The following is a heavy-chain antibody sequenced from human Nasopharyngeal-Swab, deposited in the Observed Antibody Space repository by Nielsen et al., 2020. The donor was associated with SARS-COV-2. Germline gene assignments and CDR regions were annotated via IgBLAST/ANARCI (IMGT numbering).Heavy chain of an antibody. V-gene: IGHV1-69*13. Sequence: SVKVSCKASGGTFSSYAISWVRQAPGQGLDWMGGIIPIFGTANYAQKFQGRVTITADESTSTAYMELSSLRSDDTAVYYCARESGSSWPEQQYYYYYGMDVWGQGTTVTVSS. CDR2: IIPIFGTA. D-gene: IGHD6-13*01. CDR3: ARESGSSWPEQQYYYYYGMDV. J-gene: IGHJ6*02. CDR1: GGTFSSYA.